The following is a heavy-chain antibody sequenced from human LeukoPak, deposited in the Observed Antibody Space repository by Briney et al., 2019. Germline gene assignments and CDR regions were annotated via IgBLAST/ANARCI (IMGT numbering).Heavy chain of an antibody. D-gene: IGHD3-22*01. J-gene: IGHJ4*02. CDR2: IIPIFGTA. V-gene: IGHV1-69*13. CDR3: ARDRLSYYDSSGYLHYFDY. CDR1: GGTFSSYA. Sequence: SVKVSCKASGGTFSSYAISWVRQAPGQGLEWMGGIIPIFGTANYGQKFQGRVTITADESTSTAYMELSSLRSEDTAVYYCARDRLSYYDSSGYLHYFDYWGQGTLVTVSS.